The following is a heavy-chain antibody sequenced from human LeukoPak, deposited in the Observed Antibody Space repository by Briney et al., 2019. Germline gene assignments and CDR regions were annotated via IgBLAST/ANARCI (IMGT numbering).Heavy chain of an antibody. J-gene: IGHJ4*02. CDR1: GYTFTGYY. V-gene: IGHV1-2*02. Sequence: EASVKVSCKASGYTFTGYYIHWVRQAPGQGLEWMGWINPNSGGTNYAQKFQGRVTMTRDTSISRAYMELSRLRSDDTAVYYCARGGKMATSPFDYWGQGTLVTVSS. D-gene: IGHD5-24*01. CDR2: INPNSGGT. CDR3: ARGGKMATSPFDY.